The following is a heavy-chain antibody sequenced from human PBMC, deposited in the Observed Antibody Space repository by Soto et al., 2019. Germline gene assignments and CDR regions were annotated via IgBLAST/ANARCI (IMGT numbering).Heavy chain of an antibody. D-gene: IGHD2-21*01. CDR1: GFTFSSYS. Sequence: EVQLVESGVGLVKPGGSLRLSCAASGFTFSSYSMNWVRQAPGKGLEWVSSISSSSSYIYNADSVKGRFTISRDNAKNSLYLPMHSLRAEDTAVYYCARVMAYCGGECYPDYWGQGTLVTVSS. V-gene: IGHV3-21*01. J-gene: IGHJ4*02. CDR2: ISSSSSYI. CDR3: ARVMAYCGGECYPDY.